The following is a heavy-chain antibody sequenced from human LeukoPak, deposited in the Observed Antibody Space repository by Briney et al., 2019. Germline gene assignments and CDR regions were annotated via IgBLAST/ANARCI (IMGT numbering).Heavy chain of an antibody. D-gene: IGHD3-22*01. V-gene: IGHV4-59*11. J-gene: IGHJ4*02. Sequence: SETLSLTCTVSGGSISSHYWSWIRQPPGKGLEWIGYIYYSGSTNYNPSLKSRVTISVDTSKNQFSLKLSSVTAADTAVYYCAREKADYDSSGYFDYWGQGTLVIVSS. CDR1: GGSISSHY. CDR2: IYYSGST. CDR3: AREKADYDSSGYFDY.